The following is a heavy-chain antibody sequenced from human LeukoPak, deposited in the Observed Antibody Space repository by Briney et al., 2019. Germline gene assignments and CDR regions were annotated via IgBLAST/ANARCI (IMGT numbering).Heavy chain of an antibody. D-gene: IGHD3-10*01. CDR3: ASRYGSGSYSQFDP. J-gene: IGHJ5*02. Sequence: GASVKVSCKASGYTFTDYYIHWVRQAPGQGLEWMGGIIPIFGTANYAQKFQGRVTITADESTSTAYMELSSLRSEDTAVYYCASRYGSGSYSQFDPWGQGTLVTVSS. CDR1: GYTFTDYY. CDR2: IIPIFGTA. V-gene: IGHV1-69*13.